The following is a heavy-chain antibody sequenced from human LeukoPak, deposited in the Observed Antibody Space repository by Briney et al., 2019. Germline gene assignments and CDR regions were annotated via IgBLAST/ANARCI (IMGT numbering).Heavy chain of an antibody. J-gene: IGHJ4*02. D-gene: IGHD1-26*01. CDR3: ARGATYAYYQDY. V-gene: IGHV3-33*01. CDR1: GFTFSSHG. CDR2: IWYDGSDK. Sequence: GRSLRLSCAASGFTFSSHGVHWVRQAPGKGLGWVAVIWYDGSDKNHADSVKGRFTISRDNSKNTLYLQMNSLRADDTAVYYCARGATYAYYQDYWGQGTLVTVSS.